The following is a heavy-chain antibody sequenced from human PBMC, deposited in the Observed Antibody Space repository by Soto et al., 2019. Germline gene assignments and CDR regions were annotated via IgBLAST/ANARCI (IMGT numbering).Heavy chain of an antibody. CDR1: GFTVSSNY. CDR3: ARDEGATMVRGVIPTTHAFDI. CDR2: IYSGGST. J-gene: IGHJ3*02. V-gene: IGHV3-66*01. Sequence: GGSLRLSCAASGFTVSSNYMSWVRQAPGKGLEWVSVIYSGGSTYYADSVKGRFTISRDNSKNTLYLQMNSLRAEDTAVYYCARDEGATMVRGVIPTTHAFDIWGQGTMVTVSS. D-gene: IGHD3-10*01.